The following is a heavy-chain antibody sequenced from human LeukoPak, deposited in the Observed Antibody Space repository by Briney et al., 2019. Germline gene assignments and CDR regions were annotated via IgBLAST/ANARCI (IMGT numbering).Heavy chain of an antibody. V-gene: IGHV3-74*01. D-gene: IGHD1-7*01. CDR1: GFTFSSSW. CDR2: INTDGSGT. Sequence: GGSLRLSCAASGFTFSSSWMHWVRRAPGKGLVWVSRINTDGSGTSYADSVKGRFTISRDNAKNTLYLQMNSLRAEDTAVYYCAKDSEELSYYYYYGMDVWGQGTTVTVSS. CDR3: AKDSEELSYYYYYGMDV. J-gene: IGHJ6*02.